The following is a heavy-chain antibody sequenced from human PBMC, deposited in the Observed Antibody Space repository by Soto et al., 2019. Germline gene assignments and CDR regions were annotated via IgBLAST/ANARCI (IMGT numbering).Heavy chain of an antibody. CDR2: ISNDGSNK. V-gene: IGHV3-30-3*01. CDR1: GFTFRSYA. J-gene: IGHJ3*01. CDR3: ARRHDAFDV. Sequence: GGSLRLSCAASGFTFRSYAMHWVRQAPGKGLEWVAVISNDGSNKYYADSVKGRFTISRDNSKNTLYLQMNSLSTEDTAVYYCARRHDAFDVWGQGTMVTVSS.